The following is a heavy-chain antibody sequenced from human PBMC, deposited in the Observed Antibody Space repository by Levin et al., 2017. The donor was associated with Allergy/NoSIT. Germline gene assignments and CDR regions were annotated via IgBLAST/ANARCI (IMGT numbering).Heavy chain of an antibody. CDR3: ARDGIAVAGDYYYGMDV. J-gene: IGHJ6*02. CDR1: GGTFSSYA. CDR2: IIPIFGTA. V-gene: IGHV1-69*01. Sequence: KISCKASGGTFSSYAISWVRQAPGQGLEWMGGIIPIFGTANYAQKFQGRVTITADESTSTAYMELSSLRSEDTAVYYCARDGIAVAGDYYYGMDVWGQGTTVTVSS. D-gene: IGHD6-19*01.